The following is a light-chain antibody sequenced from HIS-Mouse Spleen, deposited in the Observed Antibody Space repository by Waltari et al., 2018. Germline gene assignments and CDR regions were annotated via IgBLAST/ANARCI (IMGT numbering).Light chain of an antibody. CDR1: ISAVGSYNL. J-gene: IGLJ2*01. V-gene: IGLV2-23*01. Sequence: QPALTQPASVSGSPGQSITISCTGTISAVGSYNLVSWSQHPPGKAPKLMIYEGSKRPSGVSNRFSGSKSGNTASLTISGLQAEDEADYYCCSYAGSSTLVFGGGTKLTVL. CDR3: CSYAGSSTLV. CDR2: EGS.